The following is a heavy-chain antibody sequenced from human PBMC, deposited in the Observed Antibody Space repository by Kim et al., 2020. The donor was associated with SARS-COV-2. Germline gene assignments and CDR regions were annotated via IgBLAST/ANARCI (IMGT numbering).Heavy chain of an antibody. Sequence: GGSLRLSCAASGFTFSSYGMHWVRQAPGKGLEWVAVIWYDGSNKYYADSVKGRFTISRDNSKNTLYLQMNSLRVEDTAVYYCAGEGAAGDYYGMDVWGQGTTVTVSS. CDR1: GFTFSSYG. J-gene: IGHJ6*02. D-gene: IGHD6-13*01. CDR3: AGEGAAGDYYGMDV. V-gene: IGHV3-33*01. CDR2: IWYDGSNK.